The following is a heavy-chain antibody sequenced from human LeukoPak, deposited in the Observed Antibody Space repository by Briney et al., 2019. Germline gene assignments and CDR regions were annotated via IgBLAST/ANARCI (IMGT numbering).Heavy chain of an antibody. CDR3: AREYSSSSGRRAFDI. V-gene: IGHV4-59*12. D-gene: IGHD6-6*01. J-gene: IGHJ3*02. CDR1: GCSISGYY. Sequence: SETLSLTCTVSGCSISGYYWSWIRQPPGKGLEWIGYIYYSGSTNYNPSLKSRLTISIDTTENQFSLKLISVTAADTVVYYCAREYSSSSGRRAFDIWGQGKMVIVSS. CDR2: IYYSGST.